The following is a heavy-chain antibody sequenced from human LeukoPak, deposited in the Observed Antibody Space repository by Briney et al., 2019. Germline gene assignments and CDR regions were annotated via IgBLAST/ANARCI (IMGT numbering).Heavy chain of an antibody. CDR1: GFIFSTYN. CDR3: ARDQDGY. V-gene: IGHV3-30-3*01. Sequence: PGRSLRLSCATSGFIFSTYNMHWVRQAPGKGLAWVASISYDGNNKNYADSVKGRFTVSRDNSKNTLYLQMNSLSAEDTAVYYCARDQDGYWGQGTLVTVSS. J-gene: IGHJ4*02. CDR2: ISYDGNNK.